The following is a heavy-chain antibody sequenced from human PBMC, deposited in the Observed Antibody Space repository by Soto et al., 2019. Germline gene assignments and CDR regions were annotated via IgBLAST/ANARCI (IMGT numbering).Heavy chain of an antibody. V-gene: IGHV1-46*03. CDR2: INPSGGST. CDR3: ARAAYYYDCGGYYPQDYGMDV. CDR1: GYTFTSYY. D-gene: IGHD3-22*01. Sequence: ASVKVSCKASGYTFTSYYMHWVRQAPGQGLEWMGIINPSGGSTSYAQKFQGRVTMTRDTSTSTVYMELSSLRSEDTAVYYCARAAYYYDCGGYYPQDYGMDVWGKGTTVTVSS. J-gene: IGHJ6*04.